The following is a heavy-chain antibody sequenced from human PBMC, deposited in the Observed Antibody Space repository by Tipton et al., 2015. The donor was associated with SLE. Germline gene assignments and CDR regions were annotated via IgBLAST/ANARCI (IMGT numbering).Heavy chain of an antibody. D-gene: IGHD4-17*01. J-gene: IGHJ4*02. V-gene: IGHV4-38-2*02. CDR1: LYSIGSGFY. CDR3: AKDYNHDNADYN. Sequence: TLSLTCTVSLYSIGSGFYWDWVRQPPGKGLEWIGEIHHSGSTNSNPSLKSRVTISVDKSKNQFSLKLSSVTVADTAVYYCAKDYNHDNADYNWGQGTLVIVSS. CDR2: IHHSGST.